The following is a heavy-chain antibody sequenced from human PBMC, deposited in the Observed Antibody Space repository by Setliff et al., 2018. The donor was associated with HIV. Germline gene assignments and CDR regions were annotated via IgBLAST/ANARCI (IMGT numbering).Heavy chain of an antibody. CDR1: GYTFTNYD. Sequence: ASVKVPCKASGYTFTNYDINWVRQAPGHGLEWVGWMSPKSGYTDYAQKFQGRVTMTRNTSINTVYMELSSLKSEDTAVYYCARDKSDIVGEVWLDPWGQGTLVTVSS. CDR3: ARDKSDIVGEVWLDP. V-gene: IGHV1-8*01. CDR2: MSPKSGYT. J-gene: IGHJ5*02. D-gene: IGHD2-21*01.